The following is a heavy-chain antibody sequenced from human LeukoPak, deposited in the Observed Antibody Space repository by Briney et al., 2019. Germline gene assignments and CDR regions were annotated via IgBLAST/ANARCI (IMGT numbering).Heavy chain of an antibody. CDR3: AWTRSSSWQNWFDP. D-gene: IGHD6-13*01. CDR1: GYNFTSYG. CDR2: IIPIFGTA. J-gene: IGHJ5*02. Sequence: SVKVSCKASGYNFTSYGVTWVRQAPGQGLEWMGRIIPIFGTANYAQKFQGRVTITTDESTSTAYMELSSLRSEDTAVYYCAWTRSSSWQNWFDPWGQGTLVTVSS. V-gene: IGHV1-69*05.